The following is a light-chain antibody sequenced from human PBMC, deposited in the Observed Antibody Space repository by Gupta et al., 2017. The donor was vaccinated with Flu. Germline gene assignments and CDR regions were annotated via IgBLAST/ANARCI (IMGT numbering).Light chain of an antibody. Sequence: VTVCSGGSCTEFGCTNVDGYQQWSGPAPDILVNSNNERLSGVPDRFSGSKSGTTASLTRNGLHAGDGAGYHCASWDAIMSGVVFGGGTNLTVL. CDR1: CTEFGCTN. CDR2: SNN. CDR3: ASWDAIMSGVV. J-gene: IGLJ3*02. V-gene: IGLV1-44*01.